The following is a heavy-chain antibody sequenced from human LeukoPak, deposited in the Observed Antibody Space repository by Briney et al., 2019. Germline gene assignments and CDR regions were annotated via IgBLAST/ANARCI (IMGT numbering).Heavy chain of an antibody. V-gene: IGHV4-4*02. Sequence: PSETLSLTCAVSGGSISSSNWWSWVRQPPGKGLEWIGEIYHSGSTNYNPSLKSRVTISVDKSKNQFSLKLSSVTAADTAVYYCASRGYSYGPAAFDIWGQGTMVTVSS. CDR2: IYHSGST. J-gene: IGHJ3*02. D-gene: IGHD5-18*01. CDR1: GGSISSSNW. CDR3: ASRGYSYGPAAFDI.